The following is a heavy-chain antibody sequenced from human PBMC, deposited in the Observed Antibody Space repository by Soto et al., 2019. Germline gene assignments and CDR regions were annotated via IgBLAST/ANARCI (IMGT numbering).Heavy chain of an antibody. Sequence: GGSLRLSCAASGFTFSSYAMSWVRQAPGKGLEWVSAISGSGGSTYYADSVKGRFTISRDNSKNTLYLQMNSLRAEDTAVYYCAKDDTAMVFPPNWFDPWGQGTLVTVS. CDR3: AKDDTAMVFPPNWFDP. CDR2: ISGSGGST. D-gene: IGHD5-18*01. V-gene: IGHV3-23*01. CDR1: GFTFSSYA. J-gene: IGHJ5*02.